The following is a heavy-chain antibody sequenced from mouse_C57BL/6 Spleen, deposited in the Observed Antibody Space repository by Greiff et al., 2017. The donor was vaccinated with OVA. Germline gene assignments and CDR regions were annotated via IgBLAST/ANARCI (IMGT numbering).Heavy chain of an antibody. D-gene: IGHD1-2*01. CDR3: ARSNWLYYYAMDY. J-gene: IGHJ4*01. CDR2: IRNKANGYTT. V-gene: IGHV7-3*01. Sequence: EVQLVESGGGLVQPGGSLSLSCAASGFTFTDYYMSWVRQPPGKALEWLDFIRNKANGYTTEYSASVKGRFTISRDNSQSILYLQMNALRAEDSATYYCARSNWLYYYAMDYWGQGTSVTVSS. CDR1: GFTFTDYY.